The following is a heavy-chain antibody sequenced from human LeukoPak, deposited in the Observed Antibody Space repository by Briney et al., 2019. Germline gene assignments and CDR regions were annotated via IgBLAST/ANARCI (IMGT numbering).Heavy chain of an antibody. D-gene: IGHD4-17*01. CDR3: ARDLGGDYYFDY. J-gene: IGHJ4*02. V-gene: IGHV4-59*01. CDR1: GGSISTYY. CDR2: IYYSGST. Sequence: SETLSLTCTVSGGSISTYYWSWIRQPPGKGLEWIGYIYYSGSTNYNPSLKSRVTISVDTSKNQFSLKLSSVTAADTAVYYCARDLGGDYYFDYWGQGTLVTVSS.